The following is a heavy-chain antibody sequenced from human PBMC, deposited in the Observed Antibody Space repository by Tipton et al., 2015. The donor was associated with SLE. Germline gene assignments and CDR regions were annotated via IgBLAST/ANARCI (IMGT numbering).Heavy chain of an antibody. V-gene: IGHV3-21*03. CDR3: ATRPGDFFGSSDAFDF. CDR2: ISSSSTYI. CDR1: GFTFSYSN. D-gene: IGHD3-10*01. J-gene: IGHJ3*01. Sequence: SLRLSCAASGFTFSYSNMNWIRQAPGMGLEGVSSISSSSTYIYYADSVKGRFTISRDNAKHSQSLQMNSLRAEDSAVYYCATRPGDFFGSSDAFDFWGQGTMVTVSS.